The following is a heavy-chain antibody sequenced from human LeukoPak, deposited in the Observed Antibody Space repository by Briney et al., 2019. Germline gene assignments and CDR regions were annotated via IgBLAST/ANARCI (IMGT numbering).Heavy chain of an antibody. D-gene: IGHD7-27*01. CDR3: AKDFGVTGGSKVSDY. Sequence: PGGSLRLSCAASGFTFSSYSMNWVRQAPGKGLEWVSSISSSSSNIYYADSLKGRFTISIDFAKNSLYLQMNSLRAEDTAVYYCAKDFGVTGGSKVSDYWGQGTLVTASS. V-gene: IGHV3-21*04. CDR2: ISSSSSNI. J-gene: IGHJ4*02. CDR1: GFTFSSYS.